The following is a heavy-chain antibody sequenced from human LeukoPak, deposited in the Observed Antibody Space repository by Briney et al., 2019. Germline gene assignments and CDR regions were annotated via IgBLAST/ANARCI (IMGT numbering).Heavy chain of an antibody. D-gene: IGHD6-6*01. CDR2: IYYSGST. Sequence: SETLSLTCTVSGGSISSSSYYWGWIRQPPGKGLEWIGSIYYSGSTYYNPSLKSRVTISVDTSKNQFSLKLSSVTADDTAVYYCARAVSAAPGYDYWGQGTLVTVSS. CDR3: ARAVSAAPGYDY. J-gene: IGHJ4*02. CDR1: GGSISSSSYY. V-gene: IGHV4-39*07.